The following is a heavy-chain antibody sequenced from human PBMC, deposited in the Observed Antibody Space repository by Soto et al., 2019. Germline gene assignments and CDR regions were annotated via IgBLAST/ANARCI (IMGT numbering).Heavy chain of an antibody. V-gene: IGHV1-69*01. CDR3: ARCDVCYPGRDDAFDL. Sequence: QVQLVQSGAEVKKPGSSVKVSCKTSGGTFSSHALTWLRQAPGQGLEWMGGIIPMFGTTYTSQKFQGRVAITADETTSTLELSSLRSEDTAVYFCARCDVCYPGRDDAFDLWGQGTTGIVSS. CDR2: IIPMFGTT. CDR1: GGTFSSHA. J-gene: IGHJ3*01. D-gene: IGHD2-8*02.